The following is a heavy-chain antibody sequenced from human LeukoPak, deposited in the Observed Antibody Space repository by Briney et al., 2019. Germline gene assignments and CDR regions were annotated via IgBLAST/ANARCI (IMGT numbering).Heavy chain of an antibody. Sequence: PSETLSLTCTVSGGSISSYYWSWIRQPPGKGLEWIGYIYYSGSTNYNPSLKSRVTISVDTSKNQFSLKLSSVTAADTAVYYCARAGGKPRYYYDSSGFYDYWGQGTLVTVSS. J-gene: IGHJ4*02. D-gene: IGHD3-22*01. CDR1: GGSISSYY. CDR2: IYYSGST. V-gene: IGHV4-59*12. CDR3: ARAGGKPRYYYDSSGFYDY.